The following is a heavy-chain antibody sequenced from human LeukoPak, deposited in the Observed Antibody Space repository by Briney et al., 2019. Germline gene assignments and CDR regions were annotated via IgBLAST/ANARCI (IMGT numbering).Heavy chain of an antibody. CDR2: IYYSGST. J-gene: IGHJ4*02. Sequence: KPSETLSLTCTVSGDSISSGGYYWSWIRQHPGKGLEWIGYIYYSGSTYYNPSLKSRVTISVDTSMNQFSLNLSSVTAADTAAYYCARLHGGKGQYYFDYWGQGTLVTVSS. D-gene: IGHD4-23*01. V-gene: IGHV4-31*03. CDR3: ARLHGGKGQYYFDY. CDR1: GDSISSGGYY.